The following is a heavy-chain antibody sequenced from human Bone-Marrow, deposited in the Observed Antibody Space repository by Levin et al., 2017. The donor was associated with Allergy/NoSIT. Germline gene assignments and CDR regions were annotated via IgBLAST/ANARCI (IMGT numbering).Heavy chain of an antibody. V-gene: IGHV3-30-3*01. CDR2: ISYDGSNK. CDR3: ARDRAAAGPTDAFAL. J-gene: IGHJ3*01. D-gene: IGHD6-13*01. Sequence: GESLKISCAASGFTFSSYAMHWVRQAPGKGLEWVAVISYDGSNKYYADSVKGRFTISRDNSKNTLYLQMNSLRAEDTAVYYCARDRAAAGPTDAFALWGPNTMVTVSS. CDR1: GFTFSSYA.